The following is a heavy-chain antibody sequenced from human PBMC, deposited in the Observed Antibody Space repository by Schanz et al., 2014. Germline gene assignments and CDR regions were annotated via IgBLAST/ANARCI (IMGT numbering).Heavy chain of an antibody. CDR1: GYTFTTYA. V-gene: IGHV1-18*01. J-gene: IGHJ5*02. Sequence: QVQLVQSGAEVKKPGASVRVSCKASGYTFTTYAMSWVRQAPGQGLEWVGWISDYTGNTKYGQKVQGRVTMTADTSTNTAYMELRSLRSDDTAVYYCAKAEYDILTDSYSRLDPWGQGTLVTVSS. CDR2: ISDYTGNT. CDR3: AKAEYDILTDSYSRLDP. D-gene: IGHD3-9*01.